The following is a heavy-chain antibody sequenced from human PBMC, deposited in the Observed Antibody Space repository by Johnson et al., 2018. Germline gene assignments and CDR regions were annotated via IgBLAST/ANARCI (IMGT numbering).Heavy chain of an antibody. J-gene: IGHJ6*03. Sequence: QLVQSGGGLVQPGGSLRLSCAAFDFTFSSYWMSWVRQAPGKGLEWVANIKEDGSEKYYVGSVQGRFTISRDNAKNLLYLEMNSLRAEDTAVYYCAKGTVAAAYCYYYYMDVWGKGTTVTVAS. V-gene: IGHV3-7*03. D-gene: IGHD6-13*01. CDR1: DFTFSSYW. CDR3: AKGTVAAAYCYYYYMDV. CDR2: IKEDGSEK.